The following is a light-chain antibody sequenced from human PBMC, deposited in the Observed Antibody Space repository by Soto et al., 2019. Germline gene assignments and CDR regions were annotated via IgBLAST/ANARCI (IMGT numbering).Light chain of an antibody. Sequence: ETVLTQSPGTLSLSPGERATLSCRASQNFGNTFLAWYQQKPGQAPRLLIYGASDRATGIPDRFSVSGSGTDFTLTISRLEPEDFAVYYCQQYGSSPYTFGQGTKLEIK. J-gene: IGKJ2*01. CDR2: GAS. CDR1: QNFGNTF. V-gene: IGKV3-20*01. CDR3: QQYGSSPYT.